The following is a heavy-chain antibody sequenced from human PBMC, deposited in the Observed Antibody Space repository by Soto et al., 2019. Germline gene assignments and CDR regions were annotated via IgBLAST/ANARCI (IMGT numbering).Heavy chain of an antibody. V-gene: IGHV1-3*01. CDR2: INAGNGKT. CDR3: ARGPGGPDGPGDY. D-gene: IGHD2-15*01. CDR1: GYTFTSYA. Sequence: QVQLVQSGAEVKKPGPSVKVSCKASGYTFTSYAMHWVRQAPGQRLEWMGWINAGNGKTKYSQKFQGRVTITRDTSASTAYMELSSLRSEDTAVYYCARGPGGPDGPGDYWGQGTLVTVSS. J-gene: IGHJ4*02.